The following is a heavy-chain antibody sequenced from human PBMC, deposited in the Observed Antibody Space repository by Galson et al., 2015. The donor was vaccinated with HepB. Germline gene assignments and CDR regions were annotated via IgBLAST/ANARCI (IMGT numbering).Heavy chain of an antibody. J-gene: IGHJ3*02. V-gene: IGHV1-69*06. CDR1: GDSFNNYA. Sequence: SVKVSCKASGDSFNNYAVNWFRQAPGQGLEWMGGIIPVFDTPIYAQGFQDRVTITADKSTSTAYGELSSLNFEDTAVYYCARDRTQYYDTSGYSGAFDIWGQGTVVTVSS. CDR3: ARDRTQYYDTSGYSGAFDI. CDR2: IIPVFDTP. D-gene: IGHD3-22*01.